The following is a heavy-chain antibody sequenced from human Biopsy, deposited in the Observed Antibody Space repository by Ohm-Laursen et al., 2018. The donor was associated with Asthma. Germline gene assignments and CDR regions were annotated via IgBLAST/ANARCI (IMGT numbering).Heavy chain of an antibody. CDR1: RFAFENYA. Sequence: SLRLSCSASRFAFENYAMYWVRQTPGKGPEWVALISYDGREKAYLDSVKGRFTISRDNFKRTLHLQMSSLRPEDSATYYYAKDRFDGSVTSSYYYYGIDVWGQGTTVTVSS. CDR2: ISYDGREK. J-gene: IGHJ6*02. CDR3: AKDRFDGSVTSSYYYYGIDV. D-gene: IGHD3-10*01. V-gene: IGHV3-30*18.